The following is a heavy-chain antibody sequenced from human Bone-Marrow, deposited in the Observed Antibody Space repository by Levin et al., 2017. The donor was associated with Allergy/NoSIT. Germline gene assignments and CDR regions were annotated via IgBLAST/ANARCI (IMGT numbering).Heavy chain of an antibody. CDR3: ARARNYMDV. Sequence: QSGGSLRLSCEVSGFTFRSHWMTWVRQAPGKGLEWVANIKQDGGAKSFLDSVKGRFIISRDNAKNSLYLQMNSLTVDDSGVYFCARARNYMDVWGKGTTVIVSS. J-gene: IGHJ6*03. V-gene: IGHV3-7*03. CDR2: IKQDGGAK. CDR1: GFTFRSHW.